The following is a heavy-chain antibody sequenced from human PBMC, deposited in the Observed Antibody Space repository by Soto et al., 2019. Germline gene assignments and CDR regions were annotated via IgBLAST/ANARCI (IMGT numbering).Heavy chain of an antibody. CDR1: GGSISSYY. V-gene: IGHV4-59*08. CDR2: IYYSGST. Sequence: SETLSLTCTVSGGSISSYYWSWIRQPPGKGLEWIGYIYYSGSTNYNPSLKSRVTISVDTSKNQFSLKLSSVTAADTAVYYCARLKSVVAARRTFDYWGQGTLVTVSS. J-gene: IGHJ4*02. D-gene: IGHD2-15*01. CDR3: ARLKSVVAARRTFDY.